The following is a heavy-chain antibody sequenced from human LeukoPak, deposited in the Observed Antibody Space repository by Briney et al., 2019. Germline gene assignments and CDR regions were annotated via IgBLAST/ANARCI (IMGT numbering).Heavy chain of an antibody. J-gene: IGHJ4*02. D-gene: IGHD3-22*01. CDR1: GGSFSGYY. CDR2: INHSGGT. Sequence: SETLSLTCAVYGGSFSGYYWSWIRQPPGKGLEWIGEINHSGGTNYNPSLKSRVTISVDTSKNQFSLKLSSVTAADTAAYYCARGYDSSGYYFDYWGQGTLVTVS. CDR3: ARGYDSSGYYFDY. V-gene: IGHV4-34*01.